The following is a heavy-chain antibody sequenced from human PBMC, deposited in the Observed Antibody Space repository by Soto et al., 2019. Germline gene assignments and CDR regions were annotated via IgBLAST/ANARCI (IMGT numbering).Heavy chain of an antibody. Sequence: QVQLQESGPGLVKPSETLSLTCSVSGGSISNHYWSWIRQPPGKGLEWIGYIYYNGNTNYNPSLKSRVTMSVDTSRNQISLKLTTVTAADTAGYYCTRANWYSEYWGQVTLVTVSS. D-gene: IGHD7-27*01. CDR2: IYYNGNT. CDR1: GGSISNHY. J-gene: IGHJ4*02. V-gene: IGHV4-59*11. CDR3: TRANWYSEY.